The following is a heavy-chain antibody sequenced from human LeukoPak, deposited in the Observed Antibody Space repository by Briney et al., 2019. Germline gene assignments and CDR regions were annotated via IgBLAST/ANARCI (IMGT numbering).Heavy chain of an antibody. Sequence: PGRSLRLSCAASGFTFDDYAMHWVRQAPGKGLEWVSGISWNSGSIGYADSVKGRFTISRDNAKNSLYLQMNSLRAEDTALYYCAKGPAAMFYYGMDVWGQGTTVTASS. CDR2: ISWNSGSI. CDR3: AKGPAAMFYYGMDV. CDR1: GFTFDDYA. J-gene: IGHJ6*02. D-gene: IGHD2-2*01. V-gene: IGHV3-9*01.